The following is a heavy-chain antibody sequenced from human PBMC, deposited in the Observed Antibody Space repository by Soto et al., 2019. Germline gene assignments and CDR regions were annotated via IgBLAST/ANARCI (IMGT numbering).Heavy chain of an antibody. Sequence: GGSLRLSCAASGFTFSSYGMHWVRQAPGKGLEWVAVISYDGSNKYYADSVKGRFTISRDNSKNTLYLQMNSLRAENTAVYYCAKAMLRYCSSTSCYYYYYGMDVWGQGTTVTVSS. J-gene: IGHJ6*02. D-gene: IGHD2-2*01. CDR3: AKAMLRYCSSTSCYYYYYGMDV. CDR1: GFTFSSYG. CDR2: ISYDGSNK. V-gene: IGHV3-30*18.